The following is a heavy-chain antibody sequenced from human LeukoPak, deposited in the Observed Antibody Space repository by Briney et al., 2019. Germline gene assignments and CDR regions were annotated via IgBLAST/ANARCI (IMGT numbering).Heavy chain of an antibody. CDR3: AREGGFYRPLDY. D-gene: IGHD3-3*01. J-gene: IGHJ4*02. V-gene: IGHV4-4*02. CDR1: GGSVTSTNW. Sequence: SGTLSLTCGVSGGSVTSTNWWTWVRQPPGKGLEWIGEVHLDGRTNYNPSLKSRLTMSVDLSENHISLKLTSVTAADTAVYYCAREGGFYRPLDYSGQGTLVTVSS. CDR2: VHLDGRT.